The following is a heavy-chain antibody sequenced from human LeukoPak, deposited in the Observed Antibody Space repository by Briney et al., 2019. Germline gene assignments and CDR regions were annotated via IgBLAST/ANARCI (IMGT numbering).Heavy chain of an antibody. J-gene: IGHJ4*02. D-gene: IGHD2-15*01. V-gene: IGHV3-30*03. CDR3: ARWVVTAADIDY. CDR2: ISYDGSKN. CDR1: GFTFSSHG. Sequence: GGSLRLSCAASGFTFSSHGMHWARQAPGKGLEWVAVISYDGSKNYYAESVKGRFTISRDNAMNTLYLQMNSLRAEDTAVYYCARWVVTAADIDYWGQGTLVTVSS.